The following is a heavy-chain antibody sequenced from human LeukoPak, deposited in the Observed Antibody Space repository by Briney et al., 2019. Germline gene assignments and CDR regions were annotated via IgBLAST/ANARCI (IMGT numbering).Heavy chain of an antibody. V-gene: IGHV4-34*01. J-gene: IGHJ6*02. Sequence: SETLSLTCAVYGGSFSGYYWSWIRQPPGKGLEWIGEINHSGSTNYNPSLKSRVTISVDTSKNQFSLKLSSVTAADTAVYYCARDDIVKYGMDVWGQGTTVTVSS. D-gene: IGHD5-12*01. CDR3: ARDDIVKYGMDV. CDR2: INHSGST. CDR1: GGSFSGYY.